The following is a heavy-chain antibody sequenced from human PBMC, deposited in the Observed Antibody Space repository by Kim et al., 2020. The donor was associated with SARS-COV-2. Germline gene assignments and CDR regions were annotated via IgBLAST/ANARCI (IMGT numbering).Heavy chain of an antibody. CDR1: GFTFSSYS. CDR2: ISSSSSYI. Sequence: GGSLRLSCAASGFTFSSYSMNWVRQAPGKGLEWVSSISSSSSYIYYADSVKGRFTISRDNAKNSLYLQMNSLRAEDTAVYYCATHTDPADGYFDLWGRGTLVTVSS. CDR3: ATHTDPADGYFDL. J-gene: IGHJ2*01. D-gene: IGHD5-18*01. V-gene: IGHV3-21*01.